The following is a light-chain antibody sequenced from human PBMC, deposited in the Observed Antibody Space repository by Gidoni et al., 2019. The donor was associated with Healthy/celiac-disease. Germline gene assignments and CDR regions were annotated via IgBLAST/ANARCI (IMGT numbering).Light chain of an antibody. V-gene: IGLV2-14*03. J-gene: IGLJ1*01. Sequence: QSALTQPASVSGSPGQSITISCTGASSIVGGYNSVSWYQQHPGNAPKLIIYDVSNRSSGVSNRFSGSTSGNTASLTISGLQAEDEGYYYCSSYTTSSTQVFGTGTKVTVL. CDR2: DVS. CDR3: SSYTTSSTQV. CDR1: SSIVGGYNS.